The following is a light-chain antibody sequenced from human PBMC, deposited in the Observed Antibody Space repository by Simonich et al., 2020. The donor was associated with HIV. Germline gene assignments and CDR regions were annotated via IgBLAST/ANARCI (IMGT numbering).Light chain of an antibody. CDR1: QSISSY. CDR3: QQSYSTPLT. CDR2: AAS. J-gene: IGKJ4*01. Sequence: IQMTQSPSSLSASVGDRVTIACRASQSISSYLNWYQQKPGKAPKLLIYAASSLQSGVPSRFRGSGSGTDFILTISSLQPEDFATYYCQQSYSTPLTFGGGTKVGIK. V-gene: IGKV1-39*01.